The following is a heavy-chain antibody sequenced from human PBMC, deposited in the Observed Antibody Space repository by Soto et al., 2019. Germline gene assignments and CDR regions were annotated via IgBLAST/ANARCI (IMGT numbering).Heavy chain of an antibody. CDR1: GFTFSSYS. CDR2: ISSSSSTI. CDR3: ARDPIPYGSGTLGGFDY. J-gene: IGHJ4*02. D-gene: IGHD3-10*01. Sequence: GGSLRLSCAASGFTFSSYSMNWVRQAPGKGLEWVSYISSSSSTIYYADSVKGRFTISRDNAKNSLYLQMNSLRDEDTAVYYCARDPIPYGSGTLGGFDYWGQGTLVTVSS. V-gene: IGHV3-48*02.